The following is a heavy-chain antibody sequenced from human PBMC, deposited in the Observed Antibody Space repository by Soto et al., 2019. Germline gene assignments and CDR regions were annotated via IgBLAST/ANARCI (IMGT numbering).Heavy chain of an antibody. CDR1: GGTFSSYA. J-gene: IGHJ6*02. CDR2: IIPISDTT. D-gene: IGHD2-2*01. Sequence: QVQLVQSGAEVKKPGSSVKVSCKASGGTFSSYAISWVRQAPGQGLEWMGGIIPISDTTNYAQKFQGRVTLTAAEYTSTAYMERRSLRSEDTAVYYCARSQGSSTSLETSYYYYYGMDVSGPGPTVTVSS. V-gene: IGHV1-69*01. CDR3: ARSQGSSTSLETSYYYYYGMDV.